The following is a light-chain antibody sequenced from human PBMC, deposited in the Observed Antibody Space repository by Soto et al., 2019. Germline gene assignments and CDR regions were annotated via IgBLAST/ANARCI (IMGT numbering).Light chain of an antibody. Sequence: DIQMTQSPSTLSASVGDRVTITCRASQSISSWLAWYQQKPGKAPKLLIYDASSLESGVPSRFSGSGSGTEFTLTISSLQPEDFATYYCEQTYRTPVTFGQGTRREIK. CDR1: QSISSW. J-gene: IGKJ5*01. CDR3: EQTYRTPVT. V-gene: IGKV1-5*01. CDR2: DAS.